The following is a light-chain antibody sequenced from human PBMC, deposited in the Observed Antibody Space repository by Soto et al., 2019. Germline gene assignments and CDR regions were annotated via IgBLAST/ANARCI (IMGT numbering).Light chain of an antibody. CDR3: QQSYSTPRA. CDR2: VAS. Sequence: DIQMTQSASPLSASLGDTVTITCRASQNIRSYLNWYQQKPGKAPKLLIYVASNLQSGVPSRCSGSGSGTEITRTINSLQPEDFATYYCQQSYSTPRAFGQGTKLEIK. CDR1: QNIRSY. J-gene: IGKJ2*01. V-gene: IGKV1-39*01.